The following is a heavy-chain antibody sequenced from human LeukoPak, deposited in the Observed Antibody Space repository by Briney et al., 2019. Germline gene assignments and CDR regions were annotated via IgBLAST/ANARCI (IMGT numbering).Heavy chain of an antibody. CDR3: ARYSVNQYYFDY. CDR1: GGSISSYY. CDR2: INHSGST. V-gene: IGHV4-34*01. Sequence: SETLSLTCTVSGGSISSYYWSWIRQPPGKGLEWIGEINHSGSTNYNPSLKSRVTISVDTSKNQFSLKLSSVTAADTAVYYCARYSVNQYYFDYWGQGTLVTVSS. J-gene: IGHJ4*02. D-gene: IGHD1-14*01.